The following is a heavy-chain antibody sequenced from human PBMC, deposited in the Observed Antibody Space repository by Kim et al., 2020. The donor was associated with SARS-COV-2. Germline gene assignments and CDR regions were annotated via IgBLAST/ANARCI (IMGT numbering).Heavy chain of an antibody. D-gene: IGHD3-22*01. CDR1: GYSFTSYW. V-gene: IGHV5-51*01. J-gene: IGHJ4*02. CDR2: IYPGDSDT. Sequence: GESLKISCKGSGYSFTSYWIGWVRQMPGKGLEWMGIIYPGDSDTRYSPSFQGQVTISADKSISTAYLQWSSLKASDTAMYYCARQSHYYDSSGYYYYFDYWGQGTLGTVSS. CDR3: ARQSHYYDSSGYYYYFDY.